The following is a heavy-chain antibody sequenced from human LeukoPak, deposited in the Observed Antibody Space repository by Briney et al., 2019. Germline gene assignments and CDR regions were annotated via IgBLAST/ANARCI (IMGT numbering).Heavy chain of an antibody. CDR1: GGSISSYY. D-gene: IGHD3-22*01. CDR3: ARYYYDSSGYFDY. Sequence: SETLSLTCTVSGGSISSYYWSWIRQPPGKGLEWIGYIYYSGSTNYNPSLKSRVTISVDTSKNQFSLKLSSVTAADTAVYYCARYYYDSSGYFDYWGQGTLVTVSS. CDR2: IYYSGST. J-gene: IGHJ4*02. V-gene: IGHV4-59*01.